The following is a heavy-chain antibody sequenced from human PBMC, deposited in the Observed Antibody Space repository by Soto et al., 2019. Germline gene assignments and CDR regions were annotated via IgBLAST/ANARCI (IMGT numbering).Heavy chain of an antibody. J-gene: IGHJ6*03. CDR1: GFTFSSYW. V-gene: IGHV3-7*01. CDR2: IKQDGSEK. D-gene: IGHD2-8*01. Sequence: GGSLRLSCAASGFTFSSYWMSWVRQAPGKGLEWVANIKQDGSEKYYVDSVKGRFTISRDNAKNSLYLQMNSLRAEDTAVYYCARESADAGYYYYIDVWGKGTTVTVSS. CDR3: ARESADAGYYYYIDV.